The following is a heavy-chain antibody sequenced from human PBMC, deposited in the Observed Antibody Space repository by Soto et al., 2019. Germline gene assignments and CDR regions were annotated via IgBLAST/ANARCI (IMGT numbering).Heavy chain of an antibody. V-gene: IGHV3-66*01. Sequence: GSLRLSCAASGFTVSTNYMSWVRQAPGMGLEWVSSIFSDGITYYADSVKGRFTISRDSFKNTLYLQMNSLRAEDTAVYYCAREIYDDYDSSGFDHWGQGTLVTVSS. CDR1: GFTVSTNY. D-gene: IGHD3-22*01. J-gene: IGHJ4*02. CDR2: IFSDGIT. CDR3: AREIYDDYDSSGFDH.